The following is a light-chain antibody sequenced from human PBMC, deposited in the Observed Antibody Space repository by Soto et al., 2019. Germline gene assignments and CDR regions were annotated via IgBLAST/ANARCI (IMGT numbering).Light chain of an antibody. CDR3: SSYTSSSALV. V-gene: IGLV2-14*03. CDR1: SSDVGTYNY. CDR2: NVN. Sequence: QSALTQPASVSGSPGQSITISCSGTSSDVGTYNYVSWYQQHPGNTPKLMIHNVNDRPSGVSNRFSGSKSGNTASRTISGLQAEDEADYYCSSYTSSSALVFGGGTKLTVL. J-gene: IGLJ2*01.